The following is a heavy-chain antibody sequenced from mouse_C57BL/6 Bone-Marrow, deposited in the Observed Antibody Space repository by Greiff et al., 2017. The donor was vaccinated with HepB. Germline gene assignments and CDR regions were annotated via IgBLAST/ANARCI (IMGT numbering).Heavy chain of an antibody. CDR2: IYPGDGDT. CDR3: ARRSDYDGRYFDV. Sequence: VQLQQSGPELVKPGASVKISCKASGYAFSSSWMNWVKQRPGKGLEWIGRIYPGDGDTNYNGKFKGKATLTADKSSSTAYMQLSSLTSEDSAVYFCARRSDYDGRYFDVWGTGTTVTVSS. J-gene: IGHJ1*03. CDR1: GYAFSSSW. V-gene: IGHV1-82*01. D-gene: IGHD2-4*01.